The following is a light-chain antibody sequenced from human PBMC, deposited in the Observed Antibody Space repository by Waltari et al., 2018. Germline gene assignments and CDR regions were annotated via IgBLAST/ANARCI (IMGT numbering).Light chain of an antibody. CDR2: EVS. CDR3: SSYAGSNNVV. J-gene: IGLJ2*01. CDR1: SNDVGGYNY. V-gene: IGLV2-8*01. Sequence: QSALTQPPSASGSPGQSVTISCTGTSNDVGGYNYVSWYQQHPGKAPKLMIYEVSTRPSGVPDRFSCSKSGYTASLTVSGLQAEDEADYFCSSYAGSNNVVFGGGTKLTVL.